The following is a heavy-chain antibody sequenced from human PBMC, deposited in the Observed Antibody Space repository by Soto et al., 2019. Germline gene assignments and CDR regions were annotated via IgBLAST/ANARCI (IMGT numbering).Heavy chain of an antibody. Sequence: QVQLVQSGAEVKKPGSSVKVSCKASGGTFSSYAISWVRQAPGQGLEWMGGIIPIFGTANYAQKFQGRVTITADESTSTAYMELSSLRSEDTAVYYCARWDCSSTSCYPDYYYGMDVWGQGTTVTVSS. V-gene: IGHV1-69*01. CDR2: IIPIFGTA. J-gene: IGHJ6*02. D-gene: IGHD2-2*01. CDR3: ARWDCSSTSCYPDYYYGMDV. CDR1: GGTFSSYA.